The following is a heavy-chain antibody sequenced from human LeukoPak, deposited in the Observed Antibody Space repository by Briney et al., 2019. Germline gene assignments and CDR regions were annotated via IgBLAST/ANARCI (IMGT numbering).Heavy chain of an antibody. V-gene: IGHV3-23*01. D-gene: IGHD3-22*01. J-gene: IGHJ3*02. CDR3: AKAMADDSSGYLDAFDI. CDR1: GFTFSSYA. CDR2: ISGSGGST. Sequence: TGGSLRLSCAASGFTFSSYAMSWVRQAPGKGLEWVSAISGSGGSTYYADSVKGRFTISRDNSKNTLYLQMNSLRAEDTAVYYCAKAMADDSSGYLDAFDIWGQGTMVTVSS.